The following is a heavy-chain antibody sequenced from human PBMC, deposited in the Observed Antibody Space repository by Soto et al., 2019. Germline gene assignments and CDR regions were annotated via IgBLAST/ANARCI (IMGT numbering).Heavy chain of an antibody. CDR2: MNPNSGNT. D-gene: IGHD5-12*01. CDR1: GYTFTSYD. CDR3: AKSGGYDYDAFDI. Sequence: GASVKVSCKASGYTFTSYDINWVRQATGQGLEWMGWMNPNSGNTGYAQRFQGRVTTTRNTSISTAYMELSSLRSEDTAVYYCAKSGGYDYDAFDIWGQGTMVTVSS. J-gene: IGHJ3*02. V-gene: IGHV1-8*01.